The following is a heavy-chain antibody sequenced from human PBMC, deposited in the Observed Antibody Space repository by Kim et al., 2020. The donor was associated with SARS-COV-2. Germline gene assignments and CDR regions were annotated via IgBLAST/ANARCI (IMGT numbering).Heavy chain of an antibody. CDR3: ARGSSSSGYYSFDY. CDR2: IYYSGST. D-gene: IGHD3-22*01. Sequence: SETLSLTCTVSGGSISSYYWSWIRQPPGKGLEWIGYIYYSGSTNYNPSLKSRVTISVDTSKNQFSLKLSSVTAADTAVYYCARGSSSSGYYSFDYWGQGTLVTVSP. J-gene: IGHJ4*02. CDR1: GGSISSYY. V-gene: IGHV4-59*13.